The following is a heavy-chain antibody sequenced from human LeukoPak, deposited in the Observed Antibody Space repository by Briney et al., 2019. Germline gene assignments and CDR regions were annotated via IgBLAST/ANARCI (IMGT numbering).Heavy chain of an antibody. Sequence: GGSLRLSCAASGFSFNSDWMDWVRQAPGKGLEWVANIEHDESEKNYLDSVKGRFTISRDNAQNSLYLQMNGLRVEDTAVYYCTRRLDDWGQGTLVTVSS. CDR2: IEHDESEK. D-gene: IGHD3-16*01. CDR3: TRRLDD. J-gene: IGHJ4*02. CDR1: GFSFNSDW. V-gene: IGHV3-7*01.